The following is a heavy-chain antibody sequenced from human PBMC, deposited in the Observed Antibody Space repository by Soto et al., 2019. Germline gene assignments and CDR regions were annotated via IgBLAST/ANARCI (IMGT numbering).Heavy chain of an antibody. Sequence: ASVKVSCKASGYTFTRYTMNWVRQAPGQRLELMGWINPDNGNTKSSQKFQDRVIITRDTSASTAYMDLSSLRSEDTAVYYCARGIATGQLDPWGQGTLVTVYS. V-gene: IGHV1-3*01. CDR1: GYTFTRYT. J-gene: IGHJ5*02. CDR3: ARGIATGQLDP. D-gene: IGHD2-15*01. CDR2: INPDNGNT.